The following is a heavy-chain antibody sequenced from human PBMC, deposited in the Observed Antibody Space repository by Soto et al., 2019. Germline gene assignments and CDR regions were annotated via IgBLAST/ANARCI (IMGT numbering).Heavy chain of an antibody. V-gene: IGHV1-69*12. CDR2: IMPIFRAP. Sequence: QVQLVQSGAEVKKPGSSVKVSCKASGGAFSDYAFSWVRQAPGQGLEWLGGIMPIFRAPDYAQKFQGRVTITADEVTRTAYMEMNSLRSEDTAVYYCASWLKGPDIGNYYYIMDVWGQGTTVTVS. J-gene: IGHJ6*02. CDR3: ASWLKGPDIGNYYYIMDV. CDR1: GGAFSDYA. D-gene: IGHD2-15*01.